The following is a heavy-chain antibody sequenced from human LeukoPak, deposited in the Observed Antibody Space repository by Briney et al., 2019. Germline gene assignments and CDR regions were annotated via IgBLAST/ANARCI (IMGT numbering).Heavy chain of an antibody. J-gene: IGHJ4*02. V-gene: IGHV3-30*18. CDR2: ISYDGSNK. CDR1: GFTFSSYG. CDR3: AKVYGSGSYWDY. Sequence: GGSLRLSCAASGFTFSSYGMHWVRQAPGKGLEWVAVISYDGSNKYYADSVKGRFTISRDNSKNTLYLQMNGLRAEDTAVYYCAKVYGSGSYWDYWGQGTLVTVSS. D-gene: IGHD3-10*01.